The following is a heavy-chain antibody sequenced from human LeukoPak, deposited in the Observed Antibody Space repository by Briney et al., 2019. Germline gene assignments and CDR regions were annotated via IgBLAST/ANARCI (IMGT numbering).Heavy chain of an antibody. V-gene: IGHV4-59*01. CDR2: IYYSGST. J-gene: IGHJ4*02. Sequence: SETLSLTCTVSGGSITSDYWSWIRQPPGKGLESIGYIYYSGSTNYNPPLKSRVTISVDTSKNQFSLKLSSVTAADTAVYYCARVASVGATRALDYWGQGTLVTVSS. CDR1: GGSITSDY. CDR3: ARVASVGATRALDY. D-gene: IGHD1-26*01.